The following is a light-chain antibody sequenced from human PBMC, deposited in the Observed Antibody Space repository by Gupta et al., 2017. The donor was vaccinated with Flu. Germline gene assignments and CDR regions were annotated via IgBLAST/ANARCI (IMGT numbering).Light chain of an antibody. CDR1: HSVSRSY. V-gene: IGKV3-20*01. J-gene: IGKJ5*01. CDR3: QQYGRPPLT. CDR2: AAS. Sequence: ENVLTQSPGTLSLSPGERATLSCWASHSVSRSYLVWYQQKPGQAPRLLIYAASNRATGVPDRFNASGSGTDFTLTITRVEPEDFAVYYCQQYGRPPLTFGQGTRLEIK.